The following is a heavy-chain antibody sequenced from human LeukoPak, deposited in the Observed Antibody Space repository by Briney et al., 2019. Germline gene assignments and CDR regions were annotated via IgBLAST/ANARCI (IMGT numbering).Heavy chain of an antibody. Sequence: PSETLSLTCTVSGGSISSYYWSWIRQPPGKGLEWIGYIYYSGSTNYNPSLKSRVTISVDTSKNQFSLKLSSVTAADTAVYYCARDRAWNYFDYWGQGTLVTVS. D-gene: IGHD3-3*01. CDR2: IYYSGST. CDR1: GGSISSYY. V-gene: IGHV4-59*01. J-gene: IGHJ4*02. CDR3: ARDRAWNYFDY.